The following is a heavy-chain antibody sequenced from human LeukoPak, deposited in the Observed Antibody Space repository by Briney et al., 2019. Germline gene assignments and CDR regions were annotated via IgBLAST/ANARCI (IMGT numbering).Heavy chain of an antibody. CDR1: GFTFSSYS. CDR2: ISSSSSYI. V-gene: IGHV3-21*01. CDR3: ARGNDYYDTSGYYY. Sequence: GGSLRLSCAASGFTFSSYSMNWVRQAPGKGLEWVSFISSSSSYIYYVDSVKGRFIISRDNARNSLYLQMNSLRAEDTAVYYCARGNDYYDTSGYYYWGQGTLVTVSS. J-gene: IGHJ4*02. D-gene: IGHD3-22*01.